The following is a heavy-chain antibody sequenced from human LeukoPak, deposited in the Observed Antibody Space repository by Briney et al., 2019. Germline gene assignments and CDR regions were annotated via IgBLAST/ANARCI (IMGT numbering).Heavy chain of an antibody. D-gene: IGHD5-24*01. V-gene: IGHV3-23*01. CDR3: AKKPATIKFPFDI. CDR2: INTTGGYT. Sequence: GGSLRLSCVGSGFSFSTYDMGWVRQTPGKGLEWVSDINTTGGYTEDVDSVKGRFTMSRDNAQNTLCLQMRSLRAEDTAVYYCAKKPATIKFPFDIWGQGTLVTVSP. J-gene: IGHJ4*02. CDR1: GFSFSTYD.